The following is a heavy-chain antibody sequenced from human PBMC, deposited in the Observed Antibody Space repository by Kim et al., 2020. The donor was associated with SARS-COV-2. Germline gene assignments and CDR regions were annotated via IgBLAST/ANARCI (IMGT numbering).Heavy chain of an antibody. CDR3: ARSRAAVAGKGYYGMDV. V-gene: IGHV4-4*02. Sequence: SETLSLTCAVSGGSISSSNWWSWVRQPPGKGLEWIGEIYHSGSTNYNPSLKSRVTISVDKSKNQFSLKLSSVTAADTAVYYCARSRAAVAGKGYYGMDVWGQGTTVTVSS. D-gene: IGHD6-19*01. CDR2: IYHSGST. J-gene: IGHJ6*02. CDR1: GGSISSSNW.